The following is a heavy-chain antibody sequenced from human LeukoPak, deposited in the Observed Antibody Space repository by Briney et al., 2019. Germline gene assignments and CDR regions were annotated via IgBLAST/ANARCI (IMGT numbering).Heavy chain of an antibody. J-gene: IGHJ4*02. CDR1: GGSVSNSNYY. CDR3: ARYFTFDSSGYYYTFDY. CDR2: INHSGST. Sequence: SETLSLTCTVSGGSVSNSNYYWSWIRQPPGMGLEWIGEINHSGSTNYNPSLKSRVTMSVDTSKNQFSLKLSSVNAADTAVYYCARYFTFDSSGYYYTFDYWGQGTLVTVSS. V-gene: IGHV4-39*01. D-gene: IGHD3-22*01.